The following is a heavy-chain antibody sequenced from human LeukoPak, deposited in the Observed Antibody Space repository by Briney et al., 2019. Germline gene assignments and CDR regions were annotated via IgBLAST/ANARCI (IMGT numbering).Heavy chain of an antibody. CDR3: ARDHPRGYSYGYTNAFDI. V-gene: IGHV4-4*07. CDR1: GGSISSYY. J-gene: IGHJ3*02. D-gene: IGHD5-18*01. Sequence: SETLSLTCTVSGGSISSYYWSWIRQPPGKGLEWIGRIYTSGSTNYNPSLKSRVTMSVDTSKNQFSLKLSSVTAADAAVYYCARDHPRGYSYGYTNAFDIWGQGTMVTVSS. CDR2: IYTSGST.